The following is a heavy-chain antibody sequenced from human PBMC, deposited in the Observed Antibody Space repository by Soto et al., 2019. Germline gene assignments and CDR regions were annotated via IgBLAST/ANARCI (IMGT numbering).Heavy chain of an antibody. CDR3: ARHYYGSGSYYNRGNWFDP. V-gene: IGHV4-39*01. D-gene: IGHD3-10*01. CDR1: GGSISSSSYY. J-gene: IGHJ5*02. Sequence: QPQLQESGPGLVKPSETLSLTCTVSGGSISSSSYYWGWIRQPPGKGLEWIGSIYYSGSTYYNPSLKSRVTISVDTSKNQFSLKLSSVTAADTAVYYCARHYYGSGSYYNRGNWFDPWGQGTLVTVSS. CDR2: IYYSGST.